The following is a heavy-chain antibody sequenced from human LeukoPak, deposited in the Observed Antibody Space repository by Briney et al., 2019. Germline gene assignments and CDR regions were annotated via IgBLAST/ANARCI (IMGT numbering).Heavy chain of an antibody. V-gene: IGHV4-39*01. Sequence: PSETLSLTCTVSGGSITSSNHYRGWIRQPPGKGLEWIGSIYYNGRTYYNPSLKSRVTIFTDTSKNQFSLKMSSVTAADTAVYYCARHCRPFGGVWNYYYYMDVWGKGTTVNVSS. J-gene: IGHJ6*03. CDR3: ARHCRPFGGVWNYYYYMDV. D-gene: IGHD3-16*01. CDR1: GGSITSSNHY. CDR2: IYYNGRT.